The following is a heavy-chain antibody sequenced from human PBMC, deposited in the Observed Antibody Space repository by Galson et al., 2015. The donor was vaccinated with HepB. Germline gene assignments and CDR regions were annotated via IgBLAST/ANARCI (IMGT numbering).Heavy chain of an antibody. V-gene: IGHV3-30*18. CDR1: GFTFSSYG. CDR2: ISYDGSNK. J-gene: IGHJ6*03. CDR3: AKGPRGSYGSPIYYYYYMDV. Sequence: SLRLSCAASGFTFSSYGMHWVRQAPGKGLEWVAVISYDGSNKYYADSVKGRFTISRDNSKNTLYLQMNSLRAEDTAVYYCAKGPRGSYGSPIYYYYYMDVWGKGTTVTVSS. D-gene: IGHD1-26*01.